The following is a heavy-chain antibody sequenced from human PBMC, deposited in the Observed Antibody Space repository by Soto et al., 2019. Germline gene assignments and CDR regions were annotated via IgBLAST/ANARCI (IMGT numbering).Heavy chain of an antibody. Sequence: HPGGSLRLSCAASGFSFVNYAMSWVRQAPGKGLEWVSGLSGSGTSTYYADSVKGRFTISRDNSRDTLFLQMNSLTADDTAVYYCAKATTNGGWFNPFDSWGQGA. CDR2: LSGSGTST. V-gene: IGHV3-23*01. D-gene: IGHD6-19*01. CDR3: AKATTNGGWFNPFDS. J-gene: IGHJ4*02. CDR1: GFSFVNYA.